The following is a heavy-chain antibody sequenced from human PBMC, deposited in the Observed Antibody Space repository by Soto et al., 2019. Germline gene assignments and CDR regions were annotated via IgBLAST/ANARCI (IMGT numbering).Heavy chain of an antibody. Sequence: QVQLVESGGGVVQPGRSLRLSCAASGFTFSSYAMHWVRQAPGKGLEWVAVISYDGINKYYADSVKGRFTISRDNSKNTLYLQMNSLRAEDTAVYYCAREGSSSSLEPSGGMDVWGQGTTVTVSS. CDR3: AREGSSSSLEPSGGMDV. CDR2: ISYDGINK. D-gene: IGHD6-13*01. J-gene: IGHJ6*02. V-gene: IGHV3-30-3*01. CDR1: GFTFSSYA.